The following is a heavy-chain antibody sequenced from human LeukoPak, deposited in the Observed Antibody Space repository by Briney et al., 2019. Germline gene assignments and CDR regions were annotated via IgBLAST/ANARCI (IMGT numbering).Heavy chain of an antibody. V-gene: IGHV3-21*01. CDR1: GFTFSSST. CDR3: AKEGRSTTPGY. J-gene: IGHJ4*02. CDR2: ISRSGTSI. Sequence: GGSLRLSCAASGFTFSSSTMDWVRQAPGKGLEWVSSISRSGTSIYYADSLRGRFTTSRDNAKNSLYLQMNSLGVDDTAVYYCAKEGRSTTPGYWGQGTLVTVSS. D-gene: IGHD6-13*01.